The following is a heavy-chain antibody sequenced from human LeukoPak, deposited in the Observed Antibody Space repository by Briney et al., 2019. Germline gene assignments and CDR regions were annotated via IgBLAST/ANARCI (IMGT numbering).Heavy chain of an antibody. CDR2: IRSKANSYAT. CDR1: GFTFSGSA. J-gene: IGHJ4*02. Sequence: AGGSLRLSCAASGFTFSGSAMHWVRQASGKGREWVGRIRSKANSYATAYAASVKGRFTISRDDSKNTAYLQMNSLKTEDTAVYSCTSPCGGACYSGVGYWGQGTLVTVSS. D-gene: IGHD2-21*02. V-gene: IGHV3-73*01. CDR3: TSPCGGACYSGVGY.